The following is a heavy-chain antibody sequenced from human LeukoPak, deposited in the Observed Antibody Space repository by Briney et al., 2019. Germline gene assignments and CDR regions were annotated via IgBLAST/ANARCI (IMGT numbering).Heavy chain of an antibody. J-gene: IGHJ6*02. CDR2: IYYSGST. CDR3: AGGYREIMDV. V-gene: IGHV4-39*01. CDR1: GGSISSSSYY. Sequence: SETLSLTCTVSGGSISSSSYYWGWIRQPPGKGLEWIGSIYYSGSTYYNPSLKSRVTISVDTSKNQFSLKLSSVTAADTAVYYCAGGYREIMDVWGQGTTVTVSS. D-gene: IGHD2-15*01.